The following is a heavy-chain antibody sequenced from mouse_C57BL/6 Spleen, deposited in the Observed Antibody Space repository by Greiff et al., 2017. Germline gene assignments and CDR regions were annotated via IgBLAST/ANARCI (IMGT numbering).Heavy chain of an antibody. J-gene: IGHJ4*01. CDR2: IYPGSGST. V-gene: IGHV1-55*01. Sequence: QVQLKQPGAELVKPGASVKMSCKASGYTFTSYWITWVKQRPGQGLEWIGDIYPGSGSTNYNEKFKSKATLTVDTSSSTAYMQLSSLTSEDSAVYYCARDGNYTYAMDYWGQGTSVTVSS. D-gene: IGHD2-1*01. CDR1: GYTFTSYW. CDR3: ARDGNYTYAMDY.